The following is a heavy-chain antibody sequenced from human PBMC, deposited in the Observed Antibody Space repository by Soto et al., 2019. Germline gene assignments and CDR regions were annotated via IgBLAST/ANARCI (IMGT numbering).Heavy chain of an antibody. Sequence: ASVKVSCKASGYTFTSYYMHWVRQAPGQGLEWMGIINPSGGSTSYAQKFQGRVTMTRDTSTSTVYMELSSLRSEDTAVYYCARSQSYGSGSFYNWFDPWGQGTRVTVSS. CDR2: INPSGGST. J-gene: IGHJ5*02. CDR1: GYTFTSYY. CDR3: ARSQSYGSGSFYNWFDP. D-gene: IGHD3-10*01. V-gene: IGHV1-46*01.